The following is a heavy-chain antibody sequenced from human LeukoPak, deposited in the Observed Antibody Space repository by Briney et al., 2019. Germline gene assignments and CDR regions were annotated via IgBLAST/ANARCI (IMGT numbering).Heavy chain of an antibody. CDR1: GFTFSSYW. CDR3: ARLLAIFTTWDY. Sequence: GGSLRLSCTVSGFTFSSYWMSWVCQAPGKGLEWVASIKPDGSDKYYVDSVKGRFTISRDNAGNSLSLQMNSLSAEDTAVYYCARLLAIFTTWDYWGQGTLVTVSS. J-gene: IGHJ4*02. CDR2: IKPDGSDK. D-gene: IGHD2-21*01. V-gene: IGHV3-7*01.